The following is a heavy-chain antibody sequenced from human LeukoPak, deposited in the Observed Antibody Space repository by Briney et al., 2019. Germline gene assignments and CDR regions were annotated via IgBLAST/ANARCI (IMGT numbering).Heavy chain of an antibody. CDR1: GGSFRGYY. Sequence: TSVTLSLTCAVYGGSFRGYYWSWIRQPPGKGLEWIGEINHSGSTNYNPSLKSRVTISVDTSKNQFSLKLSSVTAADTAVYYCASWNTGYSSGWYLNWGEGSLVTVSS. J-gene: IGHJ4*02. CDR3: ASWNTGYSSGWYLN. D-gene: IGHD6-19*01. CDR2: INHSGST. V-gene: IGHV4-34*01.